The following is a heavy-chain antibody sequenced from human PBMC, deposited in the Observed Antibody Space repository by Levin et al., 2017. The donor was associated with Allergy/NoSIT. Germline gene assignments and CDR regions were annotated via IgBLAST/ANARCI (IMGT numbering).Heavy chain of an antibody. Sequence: PSETLSLTCAVYGGSFSGYYWSWIRQPPGKGLEWIGEINHSGSTNYNPSLKSRVTISVDTSKNQFSLKLSSVTAADTAVYYCARAGSSWYRRGFDPWGQGTLVTVSS. CDR3: ARAGSSWYRRGFDP. J-gene: IGHJ5*02. CDR1: GGSFSGYY. V-gene: IGHV4-34*01. D-gene: IGHD6-13*01. CDR2: INHSGST.